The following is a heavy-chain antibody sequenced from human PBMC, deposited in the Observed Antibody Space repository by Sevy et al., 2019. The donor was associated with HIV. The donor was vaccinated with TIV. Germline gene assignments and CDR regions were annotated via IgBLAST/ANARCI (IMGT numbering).Heavy chain of an antibody. J-gene: IGHJ5*02. CDR3: ARDGGSAIAPQYNWFDP. Sequence: GGSLRLSCAASGFTFSSYAMHWVRQAPGKGLEWVAVISYDGRNKYYADSVKGRFTISRDNSKNTLYLQMNSLRAEDTAVYYCARDGGSAIAPQYNWFDPWGQGTLVTVSS. V-gene: IGHV3-30*04. D-gene: IGHD3-16*01. CDR2: ISYDGRNK. CDR1: GFTFSSYA.